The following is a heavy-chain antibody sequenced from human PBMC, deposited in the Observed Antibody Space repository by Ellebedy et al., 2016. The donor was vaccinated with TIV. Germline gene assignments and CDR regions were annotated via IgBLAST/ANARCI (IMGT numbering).Heavy chain of an antibody. CDR2: LSHNGRT. CDR3: ARQGSITFGGPITYYFQQ. V-gene: IGHV4-59*01. J-gene: IGHJ1*01. CDR1: SASIKTYS. D-gene: IGHD3-16*01. Sequence: MPSETLSLTCTVSSASIKTYSWSWLRQPPGKGLEWIGSLSHNGRTNYNPSLASRVTISVDTSKNQFSLNLSSVTAADTAVYYCARQGSITFGGPITYYFQQWGQGTLVTVTS.